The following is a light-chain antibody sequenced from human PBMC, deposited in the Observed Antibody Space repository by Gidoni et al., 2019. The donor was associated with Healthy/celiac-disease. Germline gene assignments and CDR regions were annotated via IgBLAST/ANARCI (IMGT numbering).Light chain of an antibody. V-gene: IGKV1-39*01. Sequence: DLQMTQSPSSLSASVGDRVTITCRASQSISSYLNWYQQKPGKAPKLLIYAASSLQSGVQSRFSGSGYGTDFTLTISSLQPEDFATYYCQQSYSTPQTFGQGTKLEIK. CDR1: QSISSY. J-gene: IGKJ2*01. CDR2: AAS. CDR3: QQSYSTPQT.